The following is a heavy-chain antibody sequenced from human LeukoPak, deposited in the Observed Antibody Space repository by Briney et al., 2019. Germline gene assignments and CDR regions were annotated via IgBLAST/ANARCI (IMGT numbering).Heavy chain of an antibody. Sequence: ASVKVSCKASGYTFTSYGISWVRQAPGQGLEWMGWISAYNGNTNYAQKLQGRVTMTTDTSTSTAYMELRSLRSDDTAVYYCARATTYGSGSYEVFDYWGREPWSPSPQ. CDR2: ISAYNGNT. CDR3: ARATTYGSGSYEVFDY. J-gene: IGHJ4*02. V-gene: IGHV1-18*01. D-gene: IGHD3-10*01. CDR1: GYTFTSYG.